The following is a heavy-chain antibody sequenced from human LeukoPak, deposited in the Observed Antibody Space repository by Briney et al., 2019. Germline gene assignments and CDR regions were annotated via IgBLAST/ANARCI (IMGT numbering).Heavy chain of an antibody. D-gene: IGHD2-2*01. CDR3: AKDIVVVPAASYIAFDI. Sequence: GGSLRLSCAASGFTFSDYTMNWVRQAPGKGLEWVSAISGSGGSTYYADSVKGRFTISRDNSKNTLYLQMNSLRAEDTAVYYCAKDIVVVPAASYIAFDIWGQGTMVTVSS. CDR1: GFTFSDYT. J-gene: IGHJ3*02. CDR2: ISGSGGST. V-gene: IGHV3-23*01.